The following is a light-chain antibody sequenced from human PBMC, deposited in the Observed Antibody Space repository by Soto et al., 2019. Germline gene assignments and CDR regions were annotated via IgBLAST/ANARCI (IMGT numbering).Light chain of an antibody. CDR1: QTISSGF. Sequence: EIVLTQSPGILYLSPGDRATLSCRASQTISSGFLAWYQQKVGQAPRLLIYDASNRATGVPDRFSGSGSGTDFSLTISRLEPEDFAVYYCQQYSSTPYTFGQGSRLEIK. CDR2: DAS. J-gene: IGKJ2*01. CDR3: QQYSSTPYT. V-gene: IGKV3-20*01.